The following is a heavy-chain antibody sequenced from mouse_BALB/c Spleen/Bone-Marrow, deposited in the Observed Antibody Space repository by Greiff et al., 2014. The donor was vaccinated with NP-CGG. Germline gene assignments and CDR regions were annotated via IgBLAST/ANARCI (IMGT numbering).Heavy chain of an antibody. V-gene: IGHV1S81*02. CDR1: GYTFTSYY. J-gene: IGHJ2*01. Sequence: VQLQQSGAELVKPGASVKLSCKASGYTFTSYYMYWVKQRPGQGLEWIGEINPSNGGTNFNEEFKSKATLTVDKSSSTAYMQLSSLTSEGSVVYYCTRYGNYYFDYWGQGTTLTVSS. CDR3: TRYGNYYFDY. D-gene: IGHD2-1*01. CDR2: INPSNGGT.